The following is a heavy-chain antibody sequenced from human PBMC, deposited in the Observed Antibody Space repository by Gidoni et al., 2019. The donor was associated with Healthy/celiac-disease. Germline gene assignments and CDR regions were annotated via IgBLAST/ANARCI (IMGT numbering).Heavy chain of an antibody. V-gene: IGHV4-59*08. D-gene: IGHD5-12*01. CDR3: ARLEGGWLQLSSPYFDY. CDR1: GGSISTYY. Sequence: QVQLQESGPGLVKPSETLSLTCTVSGGSISTYYWSWIRQPPGKGLEWIGYIYYSGSTNYNPSLKSRVTISVDTSKNQFSLKLSSVTAADTAVYYCARLEGGWLQLSSPYFDYWGQGTLVTVSS. CDR2: IYYSGST. J-gene: IGHJ4*02.